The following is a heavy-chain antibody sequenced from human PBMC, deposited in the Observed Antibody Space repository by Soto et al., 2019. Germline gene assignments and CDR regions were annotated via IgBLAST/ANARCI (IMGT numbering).Heavy chain of an antibody. CDR2: IDSSGEK. V-gene: IGHV2-26*01. D-gene: IGHD6-13*01. CDR1: GLSITDSEMG. J-gene: IGHJ5*02. Sequence: QVTLKESGPVLVKPTETLTLRCTVSGLSITDSEMGVSWIRQPPGQPLEWLAHIDSSGEKSYRTFLKSRLAISMDPCKTQILLTIPNMDPAHTVTYYPARTQLAFAVISCVDPLGQAIPVTVTS. CDR3: ARTQLAFAVISCVDP.